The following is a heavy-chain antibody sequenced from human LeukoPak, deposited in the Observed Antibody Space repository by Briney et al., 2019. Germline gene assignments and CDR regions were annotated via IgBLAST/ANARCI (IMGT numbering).Heavy chain of an antibody. D-gene: IGHD3-22*01. V-gene: IGHV3-11*01. Sequence: GGSLRLSCAASGFTFSDYYMSWIRQAPGKGLEWVSYISSSGSTIYYADSVKGRFSISRDNAKKSLYLQMNSLRAEDTAVYYCARGPVSSSGFFDYWGQGTLVTVSS. J-gene: IGHJ4*02. CDR2: ISSSGSTI. CDR3: ARGPVSSSGFFDY. CDR1: GFTFSDYY.